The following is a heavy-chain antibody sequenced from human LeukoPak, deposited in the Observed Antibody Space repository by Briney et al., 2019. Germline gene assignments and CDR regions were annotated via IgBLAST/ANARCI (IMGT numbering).Heavy chain of an antibody. CDR1: GFTFSSYG. J-gene: IGHJ4*02. CDR3: AEDPQLRAPIEWLRYSDY. V-gene: IGHV3-30*18. D-gene: IGHD5-12*01. Sequence: GRSLRLSCAASGFTFSSYGMHWVRQAPGKGLEWVAVISYDGSNKYYADSVKGRFTISRDNSKNTLYLQMNSLRAEDTAVYYCAEDPQLRAPIEWLRYSDYWGQGTLVTVSS. CDR2: ISYDGSNK.